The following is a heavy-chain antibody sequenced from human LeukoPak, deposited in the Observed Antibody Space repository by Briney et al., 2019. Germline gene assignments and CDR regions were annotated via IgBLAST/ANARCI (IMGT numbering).Heavy chain of an antibody. CDR1: GFTLSTYE. CDR2: ISGSGRTR. Sequence: PGGSLRLSCAASGFTLSTYEMNWVRQAPGKGLEWVSYISGSGRTRYYADSVKGRSTMSRDNAENSLYLQMNSLRAEDTAVYYCAVIGVAGSFDYWGQGTLVTVSS. D-gene: IGHD6-19*01. V-gene: IGHV3-48*03. J-gene: IGHJ4*02. CDR3: AVIGVAGSFDY.